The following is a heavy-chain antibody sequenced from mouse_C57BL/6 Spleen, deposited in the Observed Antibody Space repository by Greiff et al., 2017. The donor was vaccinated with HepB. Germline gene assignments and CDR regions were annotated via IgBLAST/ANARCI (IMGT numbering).Heavy chain of an antibody. CDR3: ARFDYYGSSYGYFDY. J-gene: IGHJ2*01. V-gene: IGHV14-3*01. CDR1: GFNIKNTY. Sequence: VQLQQSVAELVRPGASVKLSCTASGFNIKNTYMHWVKQRPEQGLEWIGRIDPANGNTKYAPKFQGKATITADTASNTAYLQLSSLTSEDTAIYYCARFDYYGSSYGYFDYWGQGTTLTVSS. CDR2: IDPANGNT. D-gene: IGHD1-1*01.